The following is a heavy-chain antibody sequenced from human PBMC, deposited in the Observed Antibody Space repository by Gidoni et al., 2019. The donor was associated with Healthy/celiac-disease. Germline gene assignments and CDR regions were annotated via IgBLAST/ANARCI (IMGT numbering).Heavy chain of an antibody. J-gene: IGHJ3*02. V-gene: IGHV1-18*01. CDR2: ISAYNGNT. D-gene: IGHD1-26*01. CDR1: GYTITSHG. Sequence: QVQLVKSGAEVKKTGASVKVSCKASGYTITSHGISWVLQAPGQGLEWMGWISAYNGNTNYAQKLQSRVTMTTDTYTSTAYMELRSLRSDDTAVYYGARDRLERATPDDAFDIWGQGTMVTVSS. CDR3: ARDRLERATPDDAFDI.